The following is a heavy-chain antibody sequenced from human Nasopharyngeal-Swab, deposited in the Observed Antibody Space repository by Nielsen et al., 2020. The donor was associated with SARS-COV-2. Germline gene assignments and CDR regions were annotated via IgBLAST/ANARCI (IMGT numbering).Heavy chain of an antibody. V-gene: IGHV3-49*04. CDR3: TTDSSGYGNY. J-gene: IGHJ4*02. CDR1: GFTFGDYA. CDR2: IRSKAYGGTT. D-gene: IGHD5-12*01. Sequence: GESLKISCTASGFTFGDYAMSWVRQAPGKGLEWVGFIRSKAYGGTTEYAASVKGRFTISRDDSKSIAYLQMNSLKTEDTAVYYCTTDSSGYGNYWGQGTLVTVSS.